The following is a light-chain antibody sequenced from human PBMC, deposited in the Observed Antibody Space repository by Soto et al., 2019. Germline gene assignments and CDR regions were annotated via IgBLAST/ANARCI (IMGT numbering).Light chain of an antibody. CDR1: VGGYNY. Sequence: VGGYNYVSWYQQHPGKAPKFXXXXVSNRPSGVSTRXSGSKSXXTXSLTISGLQAEDEADYYCNSYTTSNTRQIVFXTGTKLTVL. CDR3: NSYTTSNTRQIV. J-gene: IGLJ1*01. CDR2: XVS. V-gene: IGLV2-14*04.